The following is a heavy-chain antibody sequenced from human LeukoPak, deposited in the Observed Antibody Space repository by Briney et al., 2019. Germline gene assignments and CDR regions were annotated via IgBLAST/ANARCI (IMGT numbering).Heavy chain of an antibody. D-gene: IGHD1-26*01. CDR1: GFTFSSYA. CDR3: AKGQEWELPSYFVY. CDR2: IRGSGGST. J-gene: IGHJ4*02. V-gene: IGHV3-23*01. Sequence: GGSLRLSCAASGFTFSSYAMSWVRQAPGKGLEWVSGIRGSGGSTYYADSVKGRFTISRDNSKNTLYLQMNSLRAEDTAVYYCAKGQEWELPSYFVYWGQGTLVTVSS.